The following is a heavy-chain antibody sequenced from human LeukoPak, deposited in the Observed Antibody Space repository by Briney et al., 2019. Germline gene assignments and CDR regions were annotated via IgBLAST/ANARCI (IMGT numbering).Heavy chain of an antibody. J-gene: IGHJ4*02. CDR2: ISWDGGST. V-gene: IGHV3-43D*03. Sequence: GGSLRLSCAASGFTFDDYAMPWVRQAPGKGLEWVSLISWDGGSTYYADSVKGRFTISRDNSKNSLYLQMNSLRAEDTALYYCAKDGGAYYGSGIPDWGQGTLVTVSS. D-gene: IGHD3-10*01. CDR3: AKDGGAYYGSGIPD. CDR1: GFTFDDYA.